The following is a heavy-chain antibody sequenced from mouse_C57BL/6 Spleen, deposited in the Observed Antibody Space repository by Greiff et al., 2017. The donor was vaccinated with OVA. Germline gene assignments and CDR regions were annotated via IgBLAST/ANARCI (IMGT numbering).Heavy chain of an antibody. CDR1: GYTFTSYW. V-gene: IGHV1-64*01. J-gene: IGHJ3*01. CDR2: IHPNSGST. Sequence: QVQLQQPGAELVKPGASVKLSCKASGYTFTSYWMHWVKQRPGQGLEWIGMIHPNSGSTNYNEKFKSKATLTVDKSSSTAYMQLSSLTSEDSAVYYCARSVANWDFFAYWGQGTLVTVSA. D-gene: IGHD4-1*01. CDR3: ARSVANWDFFAY.